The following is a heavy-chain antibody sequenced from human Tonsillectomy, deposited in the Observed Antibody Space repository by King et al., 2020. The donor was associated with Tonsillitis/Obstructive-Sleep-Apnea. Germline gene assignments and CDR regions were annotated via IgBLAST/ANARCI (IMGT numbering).Heavy chain of an antibody. V-gene: IGHV3-15*01. CDR3: ATRANPF. J-gene: IGHJ4*02. CDR1: GFSFSNAW. CDR2: IKSKTDGGTT. Sequence: VQLVESGGGLVKPGGSLRLSCIASGFSFSNAWMSWVRQAPGKGLEWVGRIKSKTDGGTTDYAAPVKGRFTISRDDSKNTLYLQMHSLKTEDTAVYYFATRANPFWGQGTLVTVSS.